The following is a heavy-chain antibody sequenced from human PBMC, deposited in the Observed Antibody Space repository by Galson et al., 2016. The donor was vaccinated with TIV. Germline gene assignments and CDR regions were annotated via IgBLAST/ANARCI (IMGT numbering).Heavy chain of an antibody. V-gene: IGHV1-24*01. CDR1: GNSLSELV. Sequence: SVKVSCKVSGNSLSELVIHWVRQAPGKGLEWMGGFDPEVSKTVYAQKFQGRVTMTADTYRDTAYMELDSLRIEDTAVYYCATVAWFPGLSLDKWGQGTLVTVSS. CDR2: FDPEVSKT. CDR3: ATVAWFPGLSLDK. J-gene: IGHJ4*02. D-gene: IGHD2/OR15-2a*01.